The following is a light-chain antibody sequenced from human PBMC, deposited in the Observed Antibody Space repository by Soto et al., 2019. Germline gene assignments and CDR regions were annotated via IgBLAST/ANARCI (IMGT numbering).Light chain of an antibody. V-gene: IGKV3-20*01. CDR3: QQYGSSLALT. CDR2: GAS. Sequence: DIVLTQSPGTLSLSPGERATLSCRASQSVSSSYLAWHQQKPGQAPRLLIYGASVSATGIADRFSGSGSGTDFTLSISRLEPEDFAVYYCQQYGSSLALTFGGGTKVEIK. J-gene: IGKJ4*01. CDR1: QSVSSSY.